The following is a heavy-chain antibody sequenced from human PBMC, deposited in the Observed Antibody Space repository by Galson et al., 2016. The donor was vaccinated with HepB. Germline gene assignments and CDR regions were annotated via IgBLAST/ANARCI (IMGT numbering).Heavy chain of an antibody. D-gene: IGHD5-18*01. CDR2: ISSGSSYL. Sequence: SLRLSCAASGFTLSTYSINWVRQAPGKGLEWVASISSGSSYLNYADSVNGRFAISRGNAKNSVYLQMNILRAENTAVYPCAGARGYTSTYGGGYHYGMDVWGQGTTVTVSS. J-gene: IGHJ6*02. CDR1: GFTLSTYS. CDR3: AGARGYTSTYGGGYHYGMDV. V-gene: IGHV3-21*01.